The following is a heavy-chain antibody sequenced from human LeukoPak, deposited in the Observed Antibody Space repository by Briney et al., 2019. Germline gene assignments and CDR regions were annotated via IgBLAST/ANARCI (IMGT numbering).Heavy chain of an antibody. Sequence: GGSLRLSCAASGFTFSSNYMSWVRQAPGKGLEWVSVIYSGGSTYYSDSVKGRFTISRDNSKNTLYLQMNSLRAEDTAVYYCARGSPEILRSYYYYYMDVWGKGTTVTVSS. D-gene: IGHD4-17*01. J-gene: IGHJ6*03. CDR3: ARGSPEILRSYYYYYMDV. CDR1: GFTFSSNY. V-gene: IGHV3-53*01. CDR2: IYSGGST.